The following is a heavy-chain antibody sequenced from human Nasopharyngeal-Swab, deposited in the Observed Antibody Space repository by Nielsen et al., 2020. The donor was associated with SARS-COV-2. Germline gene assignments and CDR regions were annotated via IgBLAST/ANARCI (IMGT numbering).Heavy chain of an antibody. CDR1: GFTFSSFG. J-gene: IGHJ4*02. CDR2: IAHDASNE. V-gene: IGHV3-30*03. D-gene: IGHD4-17*01. CDR3: ARDAPAHYGAFY. Sequence: GGSLRLSCAASGFTFSSFGMHWVRQAPGKGLEWVAFIAHDASNEYYGDSVKGRFSISRDSSKNTLYLQMDSLRGEDTAVYYCARDAPAHYGAFYWGRGTL.